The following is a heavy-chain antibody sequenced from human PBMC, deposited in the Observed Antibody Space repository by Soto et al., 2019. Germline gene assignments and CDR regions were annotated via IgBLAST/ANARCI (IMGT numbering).Heavy chain of an antibody. CDR1: GFTFSSYG. Sequence: PGGSLRLSCAASGFTFSSYGMHWVRQAPGKGMEWVAVISYDGSNKYYAGSVKGRFTISRDNSKNTLYLQMNSLRAEDTAVYYCAKDYCSSTSCPFDYWGQGT. CDR2: ISYDGSNK. J-gene: IGHJ4*02. V-gene: IGHV3-30*18. CDR3: AKDYCSSTSCPFDY. D-gene: IGHD2-2*01.